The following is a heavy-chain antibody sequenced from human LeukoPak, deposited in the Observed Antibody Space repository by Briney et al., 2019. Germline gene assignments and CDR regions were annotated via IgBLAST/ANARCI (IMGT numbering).Heavy chain of an antibody. Sequence: PGGSLRLSCAASGFPFSAYSMNWVRQVPGKGLEWVSSISSSSNYIYYADSVKGRFTISRDNAKNSLYLQMNSLRAEDTAVYYSAIMGNWNDVRDFDYWGQGTLVTVSS. CDR2: ISSSSNYI. CDR3: AIMGNWNDVRDFDY. V-gene: IGHV3-21*01. D-gene: IGHD1-20*01. CDR1: GFPFSAYS. J-gene: IGHJ4*02.